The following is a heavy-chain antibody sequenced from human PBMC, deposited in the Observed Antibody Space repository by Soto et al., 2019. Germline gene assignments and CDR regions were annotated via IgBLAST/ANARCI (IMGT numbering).Heavy chain of an antibody. CDR2: IYYSGST. CDR1: GGSISSSSYY. D-gene: IGHD3-10*01. CDR3: ASQLLWFGSYYGMDV. J-gene: IGHJ6*02. Sequence: KPSETLSLTCTVSGGSISSSSYYWGWIRQPPGKGLEWIGSIYYSGSTYYNPSLKSRVTISVDTSKNQFSLKLSSVTAADTAVYYCASQLLWFGSYYGMDVWGQGTTVTVSS. V-gene: IGHV4-39*01.